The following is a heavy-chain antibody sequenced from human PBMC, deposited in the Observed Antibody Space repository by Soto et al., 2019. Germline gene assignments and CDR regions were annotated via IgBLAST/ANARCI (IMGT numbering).Heavy chain of an antibody. J-gene: IGHJ4*02. CDR1: GFTFSSYS. Sequence: GGTLRLSCAASGFTFSSYSMNWVRQAPGKGLEWVSSISSSSSYIYYADSVKGRFTISRDNAKNSLYLQMNSLRAEDTAVYYCASYTGITGTQDYWGQGTLVTVSS. V-gene: IGHV3-21*01. D-gene: IGHD1-7*01. CDR3: ASYTGITGTQDY. CDR2: ISSSSSYI.